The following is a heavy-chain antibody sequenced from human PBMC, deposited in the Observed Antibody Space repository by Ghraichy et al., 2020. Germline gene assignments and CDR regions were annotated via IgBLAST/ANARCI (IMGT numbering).Heavy chain of an antibody. V-gene: IGHV4-34*01. CDR1: GGSFSDHS. Sequence: SETLSLTCAVYGGSFSDHSWSWIRQPPGKGLEWIGEIDHSGNTNYNPSLKSRLTISVDTSKNQFSLRLRSVTAPDTAVYYCTRGRWGDYWGQGTRVTVSS. CDR3: TRGRWGDY. CDR2: IDHSGNT. J-gene: IGHJ4*02. D-gene: IGHD4-23*01.